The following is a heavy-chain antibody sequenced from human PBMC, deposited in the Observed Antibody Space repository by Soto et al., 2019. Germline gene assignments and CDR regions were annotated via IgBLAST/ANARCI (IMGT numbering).Heavy chain of an antibody. CDR2: IIDSGAST. Sequence: GGSLRLSWEASGFTFNSCAMGWVRQAPGKGLEWVSDIIDSGASTYYADAVKGRFTISRDNSKSTLFLQMNSLRAEDTAVYYCGKGRSYYYYYGVDVWGQGTTVTVSS. D-gene: IGHD1-26*01. V-gene: IGHV3-23*01. J-gene: IGHJ6*02. CDR3: GKGRSYYYYYGVDV. CDR1: GFTFNSCA.